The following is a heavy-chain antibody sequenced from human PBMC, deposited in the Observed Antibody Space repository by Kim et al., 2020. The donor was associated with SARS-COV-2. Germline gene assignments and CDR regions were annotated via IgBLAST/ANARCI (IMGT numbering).Heavy chain of an antibody. D-gene: IGHD3-10*01. V-gene: IGHV4-31*02. J-gene: IGHJ3*02. CDR3: ARVSEGDDAFDI. Sequence: YYNPSLKSRVTISVETSKNQFSLKLSSVTAADTAVYYCARVSEGDDAFDIWGQGTMVTVSS.